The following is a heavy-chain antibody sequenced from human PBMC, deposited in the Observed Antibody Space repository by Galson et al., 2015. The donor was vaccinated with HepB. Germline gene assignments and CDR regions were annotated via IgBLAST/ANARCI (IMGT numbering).Heavy chain of an antibody. CDR3: ASPGGYCSGGSCYRVTREGYYYYGMDV. CDR1: GYTFTSYA. J-gene: IGHJ6*02. V-gene: IGHV1-3*01. Sequence: SVKVSCKASGYTFTSYAMHWVRQAPGQRLEWMGWINAGNGNTKYSQKFQGRVTITRDTSASTAYMELSSLRSEDTAVYYCASPGGYCSGGSCYRVTREGYYYYGMDVWGQGTTVTVSS. D-gene: IGHD2-15*01. CDR2: INAGNGNT.